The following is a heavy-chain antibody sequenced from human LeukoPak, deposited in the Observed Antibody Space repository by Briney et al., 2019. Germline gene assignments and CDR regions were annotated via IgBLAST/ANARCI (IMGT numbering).Heavy chain of an antibody. CDR2: INPNSGGT. D-gene: IGHD1-26*01. Sequence: ASVKVSCKAPGYTFTGYYMHWVRQAPGQGLEWMGWINPNSGGTNYAQKFQGRVTMTRDTSISTAYMELSRLRSDDTAVYYCASYSGSYSSDFDYWGQGTLVTVSS. CDR3: ASYSGSYSSDFDY. CDR1: GYTFTGYY. V-gene: IGHV1-2*02. J-gene: IGHJ4*02.